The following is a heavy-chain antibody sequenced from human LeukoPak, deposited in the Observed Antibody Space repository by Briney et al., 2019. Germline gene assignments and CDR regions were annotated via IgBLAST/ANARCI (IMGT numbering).Heavy chain of an antibody. Sequence: PSETLSLTCTVSGGSISSYYWTWIRQPPGKGLEWIAYIYYSGSTNYNPSLKSRVTISVDTSKNQFSLKLSSVTAADTAVYYCASAPRYDSSGYYYDWGQGTLVTVSS. CDR2: IYYSGST. D-gene: IGHD3-22*01. CDR1: GGSISSYY. J-gene: IGHJ4*02. V-gene: IGHV4-59*08. CDR3: ASAPRYDSSGYYYD.